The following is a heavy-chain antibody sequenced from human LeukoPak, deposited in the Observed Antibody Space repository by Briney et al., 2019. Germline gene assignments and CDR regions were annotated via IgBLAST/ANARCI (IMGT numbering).Heavy chain of an antibody. CDR3: ARIGVVQLWLYFDY. D-gene: IGHD5-18*01. J-gene: IGHJ4*02. CDR1: GFTVSSNY. V-gene: IGHV3-53*01. CDR2: IYSGGST. Sequence: PGGSLRLSCAASGFTVSSNYMSWVRQAPGKGLEWVSVIYSGGSTYYADSAKGRFTISRDNSKNTLYLQMNSLRAEDTAVYYCARIGVVQLWLYFDYWGQGTLVTVSS.